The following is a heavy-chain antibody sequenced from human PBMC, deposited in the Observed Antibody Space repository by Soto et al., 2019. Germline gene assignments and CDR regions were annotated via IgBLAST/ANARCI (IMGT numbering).Heavy chain of an antibody. V-gene: IGHV3-23*01. J-gene: IGHJ4*02. Sequence: EVQVLESGGGLVQPGGSLRLSCAASGFTFNIYARSWVRQVPGKGLEWVSTISNSGSTHSADSVKGRFTISRDNSKNTVYLQMNSLRAEDTAVYYCAKLLGISGWSFDYWGQGTLVTVSS. CDR3: AKLLGISGWSFDY. CDR1: GFTFNIYA. D-gene: IGHD3-22*01. CDR2: ISNSGST.